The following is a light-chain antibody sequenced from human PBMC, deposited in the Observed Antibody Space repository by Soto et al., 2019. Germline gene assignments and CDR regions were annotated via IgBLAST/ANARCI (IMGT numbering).Light chain of an antibody. CDR3: QSYDNSLSGHVV. V-gene: IGLV1-40*01. CDR1: SSNIGALYD. Sequence: QLVLTQPPSVSGAPGQRVTISCTGSSSNIGALYDVNWYQQLPGTAPKLLIYDNNNRPSGVPDRFSGSKSGTSASLAITGLQAEDEADYYCQSYDNSLSGHVVFGGGTKVTV. CDR2: DNN. J-gene: IGLJ2*01.